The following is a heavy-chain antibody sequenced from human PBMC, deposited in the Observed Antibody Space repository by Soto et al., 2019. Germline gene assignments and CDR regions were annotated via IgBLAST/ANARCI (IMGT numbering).Heavy chain of an antibody. V-gene: IGHV1-18*01. CDR2: IIANNGNT. CDR1: GYSFTTYG. D-gene: IGHD2-15*01. J-gene: IGHJ5*02. CDR3: ARDIEPEYCSGGSCPSNWFDP. Sequence: ASVKVSCKTSGYSFTTYGISWVRQAPGQGLEWMGWIIANNGNTNYAQKFQGRVTITTDKSTSTAYMELSSLRSEDTAVYYCARDIEPEYCSGGSCPSNWFDPWGQGTLVTVSS.